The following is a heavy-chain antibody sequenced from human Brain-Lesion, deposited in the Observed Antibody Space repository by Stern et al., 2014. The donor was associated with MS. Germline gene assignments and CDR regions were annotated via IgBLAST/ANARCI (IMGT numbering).Heavy chain of an antibody. V-gene: IGHV1-45*02. D-gene: IGHD4-17*01. CDR3: AEGGSYGFVY. J-gene: IGHJ4*02. CDR1: GNTFTNRY. Sequence: VQLVESGAEVKKTGSSGKVSCQASGNTFTNRYLHWVRQAPGQALAWLGWLTPFTGNTNYAQNFQDRVTITMDRSMSTAYMDLSSLRSDDTAIYFCAEGGSYGFVYWGQGTLVTVSS. CDR2: LTPFTGNT.